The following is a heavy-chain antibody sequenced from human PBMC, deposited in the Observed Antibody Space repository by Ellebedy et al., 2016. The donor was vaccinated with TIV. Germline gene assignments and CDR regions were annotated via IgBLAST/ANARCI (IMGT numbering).Heavy chain of an antibody. V-gene: IGHV3-30*04. CDR3: AKDMYSSGWWYFDY. J-gene: IGHJ4*02. D-gene: IGHD6-19*01. CDR1: GFPFDSYV. Sequence: GESLKISCAASGFPFDSYVMNWVRQAPGKGLEWVALISYDGSNKYFADSVQGRFTISRDNSQNTLYLLMNSLRAEDTALYYCAKDMYSSGWWYFDYWGQGTLVTVSS. CDR2: ISYDGSNK.